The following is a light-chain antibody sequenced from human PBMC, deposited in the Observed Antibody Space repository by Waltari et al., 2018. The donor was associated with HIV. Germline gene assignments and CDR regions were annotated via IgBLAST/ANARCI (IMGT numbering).Light chain of an antibody. J-gene: IGLJ1*01. V-gene: IGLV3-1*01. Sequence: SYELTQPPSASVSPGQAATITCPGDKLDDKYVCWYQQKPGRSPVLLIYQDDKRLSGFPDLFSGSNSGNTATLAISGTQTMDEADYYCQAWDSGTGVFGTGTTVTVL. CDR3: QAWDSGTGV. CDR1: KLDDKY. CDR2: QDD.